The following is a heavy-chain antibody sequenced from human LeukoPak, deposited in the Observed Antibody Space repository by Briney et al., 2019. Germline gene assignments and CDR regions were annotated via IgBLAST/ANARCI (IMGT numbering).Heavy chain of an antibody. J-gene: IGHJ3*01. D-gene: IGHD3-16*01. CDR3: ARFGPPDAFDV. Sequence: SETLSLTCTVSGASFSGYFWSWIRQAPGKGLEWIGEINHGGSTNYNPSLKCRVTISVDASENQFSLRLHSVTAADTAVYYCARFGPPDAFDVWGPGTVVIVAS. V-gene: IGHV4-34*01. CDR1: GASFSGYF. CDR2: INHGGST.